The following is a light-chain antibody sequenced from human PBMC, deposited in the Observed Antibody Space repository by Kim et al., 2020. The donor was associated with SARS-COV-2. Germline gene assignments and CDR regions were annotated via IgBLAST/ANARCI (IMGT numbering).Light chain of an antibody. CDR1: QGISNY. V-gene: IGKV1-27*01. Sequence: ASGGTSVTITCRASQGISNYLAWYQQKPGKVPKLLIYAASALQSGVPSRFSGSGSGTDFTLTITSLQPEDVADYYCQQCQSAPWTFGRGTKVDIK. CDR2: AAS. J-gene: IGKJ1*01. CDR3: QQCQSAPWT.